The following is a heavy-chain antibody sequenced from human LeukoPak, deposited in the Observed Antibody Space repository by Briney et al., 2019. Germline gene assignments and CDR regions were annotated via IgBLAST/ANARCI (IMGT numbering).Heavy chain of an antibody. CDR1: GGTFSSYA. J-gene: IGHJ3*02. CDR2: IIPIFGTA. CDR3: AREGYYYDSSGYAFDI. V-gene: IGHV1-69*01. Sequence: ASVNVSCTASGGTFSSYAISWVRQAPGQGLEWMGGIIPIFGTANYAQKFQGRVTITADESTSTAYMELSSLRSEDTAVYYCAREGYYYDSSGYAFDIWGQGTMVTVSS. D-gene: IGHD3-22*01.